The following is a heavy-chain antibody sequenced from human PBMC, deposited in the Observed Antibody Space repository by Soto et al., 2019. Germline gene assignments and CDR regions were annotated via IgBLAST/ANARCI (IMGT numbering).Heavy chain of an antibody. Sequence: EEQLVESGGGLVQPGGSLRLSCAASGFTFGGYWFHWVRQVPGKGLLWVSYIKTFWGTTDDADFVKGRFSTSRDRAKNTLYLQMPGLRVEDSGIYYSARVKQNSGGAGDPLDLWGQGTRVPVSS. CDR2: IKTFWGTT. CDR1: GFTFGGYW. D-gene: IGHD2-21*01. CDR3: ARVKQNSGGAGDPLDL. V-gene: IGHV3-74*01. J-gene: IGHJ5*02.